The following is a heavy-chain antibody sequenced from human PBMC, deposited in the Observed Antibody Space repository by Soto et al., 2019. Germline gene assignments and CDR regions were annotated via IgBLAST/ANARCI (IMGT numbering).Heavy chain of an antibody. CDR1: GFTFSSYS. J-gene: IGHJ4*02. D-gene: IGHD1-26*01. CDR2: ISGSGGST. Sequence: XESLSLSCAASGFTFSSYSMSWVRQAPGKGLEWVSAISGSGGSTYYADSAKGRFTISRDNSKNTLYLQMNSLRAEDTAVYYCAKDALEKIVGATCDYWGQGTLVTVSS. V-gene: IGHV3-23*01. CDR3: AKDALEKIVGATCDY.